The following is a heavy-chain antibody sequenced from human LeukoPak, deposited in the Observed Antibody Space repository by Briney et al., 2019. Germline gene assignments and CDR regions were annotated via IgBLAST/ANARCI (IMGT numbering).Heavy chain of an antibody. CDR3: ARGSELVVPADAESYYYYYYMDV. Sequence: GASVKVSCKASGGTFSSYAISWVRQAPGQGLEWMGGIIPIFGTANYAQKFRGRVTITADESTSTAYMELSSLRSEDTAVYYCARGSELVVPADAESYYYYYYMDVWGKGTTVTVSS. J-gene: IGHJ6*03. V-gene: IGHV1-69*13. D-gene: IGHD2-2*01. CDR1: GGTFSSYA. CDR2: IIPIFGTA.